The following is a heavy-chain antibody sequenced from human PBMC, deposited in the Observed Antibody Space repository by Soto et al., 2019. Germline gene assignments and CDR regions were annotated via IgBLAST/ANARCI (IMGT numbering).Heavy chain of an antibody. CDR1: GFTFSSYG. J-gene: IGHJ6*02. Sequence: GGSLRLSCAASGFTFSSYGMHWVRQAPGKGLEWVAVIWYDGSNKYYADSVKGRFTISRDNSKNTLYLQMNSLRAEDTAVYYCARSKRGPGITGTGPPMHGMDVWGQGTTVTVSS. CDR3: ARSKRGPGITGTGPPMHGMDV. V-gene: IGHV3-33*01. D-gene: IGHD1-20*01. CDR2: IWYDGSNK.